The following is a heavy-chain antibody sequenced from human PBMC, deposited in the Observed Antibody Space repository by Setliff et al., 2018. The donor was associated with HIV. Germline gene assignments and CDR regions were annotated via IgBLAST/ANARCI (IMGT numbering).Heavy chain of an antibody. CDR2: INQSGST. D-gene: IGHD3-10*01. J-gene: IGHJ6*02. CDR1: GGSFSSYY. V-gene: IGHV4-34*01. CDR3: ARPGSSSSYYAMDV. Sequence: GQVRDRVSEGLHASETLSLTCAVSGGSFSSYYWIWIRQVPGKGLEWIGEINQSGSTNYNPSLRSRVTFSVDPSQNQFSLILRSVTAADTAVYYCARPGSSSSYYAMDVWGQGTTVTVSS.